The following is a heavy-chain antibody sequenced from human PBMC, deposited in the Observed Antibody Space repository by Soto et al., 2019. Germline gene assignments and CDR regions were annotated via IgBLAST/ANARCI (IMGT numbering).Heavy chain of an antibody. CDR2: ISGSGGST. CDR3: AKDRLRRDFWSGYLALFDY. D-gene: IGHD3-3*01. Sequence: PGGSLRLSCAASGFTFSSYAMSWVRQAPGKGLEWVSAISGSGGSTYYADSVKGRFTISRDNSRNTLYLQMNSLRAEDTAVYYCAKDRLRRDFWSGYLALFDYWGQGTLVTVSS. CDR1: GFTFSSYA. V-gene: IGHV3-23*01. J-gene: IGHJ4*02.